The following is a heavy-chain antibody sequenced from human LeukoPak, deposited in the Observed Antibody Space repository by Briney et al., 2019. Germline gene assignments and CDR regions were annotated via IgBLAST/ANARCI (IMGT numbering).Heavy chain of an antibody. J-gene: IGHJ5*02. Sequence: SETLSLTCAVYGGSFSGYYWSWIRQPPGKGLEWIGEINHSGSTNYNPSLKSRVTISVDTSKNQFSLKLSSVTAADTAVYYCVRGSVFVPAAIRVWFDPWGQGTLVTVSS. D-gene: IGHD2-2*01. CDR3: VRGSVFVPAAIRVWFDP. V-gene: IGHV4-34*01. CDR1: GGSFSGYY. CDR2: INHSGST.